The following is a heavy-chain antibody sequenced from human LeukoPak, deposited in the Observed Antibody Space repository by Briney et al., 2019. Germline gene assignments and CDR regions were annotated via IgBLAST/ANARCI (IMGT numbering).Heavy chain of an antibody. J-gene: IGHJ4*02. CDR1: GDSVSGYY. Sequence: SETLSLTCIVSGDSVSGYYWGWIRQPPGKGLEWIGSIYHSGSTYYNPSLKSRVTISVDTSKNQFSLKLSSVTAADTAVYYCASDYGDYLFDYWGQGTLVTVSS. D-gene: IGHD4-17*01. CDR2: IYHSGST. V-gene: IGHV4-38-2*02. CDR3: ASDYGDYLFDY.